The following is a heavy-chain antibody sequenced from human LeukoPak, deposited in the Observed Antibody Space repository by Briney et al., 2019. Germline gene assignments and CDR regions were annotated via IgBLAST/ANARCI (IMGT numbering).Heavy chain of an antibody. CDR2: ISSSSSYI. CDR1: GFTFSSYS. V-gene: IGHV3-21*01. D-gene: IGHD4-17*01. CDR3: ARAILRGTVTTWDY. Sequence: GGSLRPSCAASGFTFSSYSMNWVRQAPGKGLEWVSSISSSSSYIYYADSVKGRFTISRDNAKNSLYLQMNSLRAEDTAVYYCARAILRGTVTTWDYWGQGTLVTVSS. J-gene: IGHJ4*02.